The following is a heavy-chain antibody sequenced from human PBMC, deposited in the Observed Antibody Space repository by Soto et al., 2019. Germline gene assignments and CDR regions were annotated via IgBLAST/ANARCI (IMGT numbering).Heavy chain of an antibody. CDR1: GFTFSSYA. V-gene: IGHV3-23*01. CDR2: ISGSGGST. CDR3: AKEWELNYFDY. Sequence: EVQLLESGGGLEQPGGSLRLSCAASGFTFSSYAMSWVRQAPGKGLEWVSDISGSGGSTYYADSVKGRFTISRDNSKNTVDLQINSLRAEDTAVYYCAKEWELNYFDYWGQGTLVTVSS. D-gene: IGHD1-26*01. J-gene: IGHJ4*02.